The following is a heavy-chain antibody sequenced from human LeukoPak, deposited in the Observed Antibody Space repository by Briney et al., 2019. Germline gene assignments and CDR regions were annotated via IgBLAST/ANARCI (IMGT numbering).Heavy chain of an antibody. D-gene: IGHD3-10*02. Sequence: GGSRRLSCTASGFTFGDYAMSWVRQAPGKGLEWVSYISSSGSTIYYADSVKGRFTISRDNAKNSLYLQMNSLRAEDTAVYYCAELGITMIGGVWGKGTTVTISS. CDR1: GFTFGDYA. CDR3: AELGITMIGGV. V-gene: IGHV3-48*03. J-gene: IGHJ6*04. CDR2: ISSSGSTI.